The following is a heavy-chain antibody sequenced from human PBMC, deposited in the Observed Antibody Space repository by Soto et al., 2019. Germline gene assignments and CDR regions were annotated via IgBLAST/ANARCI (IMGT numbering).Heavy chain of an antibody. Sequence: SVKVSCKASGGTFSSYAISWVRQAPGQGLEWMGGIIPIFGTANYAQKFQGRVTITADESTSTAYMELSSLRSEDTAVYYCARDERTGYDFWSGYYTSGMDVWGQGTTVTVSS. CDR3: ARDERTGYDFWSGYYTSGMDV. J-gene: IGHJ6*02. CDR2: IIPIFGTA. D-gene: IGHD3-3*01. CDR1: GGTFSSYA. V-gene: IGHV1-69*13.